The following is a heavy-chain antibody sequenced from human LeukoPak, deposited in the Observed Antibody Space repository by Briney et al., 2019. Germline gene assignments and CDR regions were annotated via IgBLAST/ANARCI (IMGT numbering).Heavy chain of an antibody. V-gene: IGHV3-48*03. J-gene: IGHJ4*02. D-gene: IGHD3-22*01. CDR2: ISGSGGSI. CDR3: AREGYYDSSGYYDFDY. CDR1: GFTFISYD. Sequence: GGSLRLSCAASGFTFISYDMNWVRQAPGKGLEWVSYISGSGGSIYYTDSVKGRFTISRDNAKNSLYLQMNSLRAEDTAVYYCAREGYYDSSGYYDFDYWGQGTLVTVSS.